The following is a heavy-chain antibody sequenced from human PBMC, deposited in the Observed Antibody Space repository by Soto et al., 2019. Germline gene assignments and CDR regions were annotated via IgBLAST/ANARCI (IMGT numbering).Heavy chain of an antibody. V-gene: IGHV3-21*01. J-gene: IGHJ4*02. CDR2: MSSSISYI. CDR1: GFTFSTYT. CDR3: ARVDSSGPFDY. D-gene: IGHD3-22*01. Sequence: EVQLVESGGGLVKPGGSLRLSCAASGFTFSTYTMSWVRQAPGKGLEWVSSMSSSISYIYYADSLKGRFTISRDNAKNSLYLQMNSLRGDDTAVYYCARVDSSGPFDYWGQGTLVTVSS.